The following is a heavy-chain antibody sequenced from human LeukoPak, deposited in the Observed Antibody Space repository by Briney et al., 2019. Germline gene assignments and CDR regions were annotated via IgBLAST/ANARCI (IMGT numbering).Heavy chain of an antibody. CDR2: INHSGST. V-gene: IGHV4-34*01. CDR3: ARGTTVTFRHFDY. D-gene: IGHD4-4*01. Sequence: RASETLSLTCAVYGGSFSGYYWSWIRQPPGKGLEWIGEINHSGSTNYNPSLKSRVTISVDTSKNQFSLKLSSVTAADTAVYYCARGTTVTFRHFDYWGRGTLVTVSS. J-gene: IGHJ4*02. CDR1: GGSFSGYY.